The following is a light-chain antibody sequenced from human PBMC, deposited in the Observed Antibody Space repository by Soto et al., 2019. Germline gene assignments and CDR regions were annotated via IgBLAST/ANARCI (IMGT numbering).Light chain of an antibody. Sequence: DVVLTQSAVSLLFTPVERASISCRFSQSLLRSNGYNYLDWYLQKPGQSPQLLIYLGSNRASGVPDRFSGSGSGTDFTLKISGVEAEDVGVYYCMQTLQSWTFGQGTKVDIK. CDR1: QSLLRSNGYNY. J-gene: IGKJ1*01. CDR2: LGS. CDR3: MQTLQSWT. V-gene: IGKV2-28*01.